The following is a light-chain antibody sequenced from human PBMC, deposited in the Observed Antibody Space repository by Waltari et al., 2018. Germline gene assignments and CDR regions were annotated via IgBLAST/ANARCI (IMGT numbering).Light chain of an antibody. CDR3: CSYAGSVV. V-gene: IGLV2-23*02. CDR2: DVS. J-gene: IGLJ2*01. Sequence: QSALTQPASVSGSPGQSITISCTGTSSDVGCYNYVSWYQQHPGKAPKLMIYDVSKRPSGVSNRVSGSKSGNTASLTISGLQAEDEADYYCCSYAGSVVFGGGTKLTVL. CDR1: SSDVGCYNY.